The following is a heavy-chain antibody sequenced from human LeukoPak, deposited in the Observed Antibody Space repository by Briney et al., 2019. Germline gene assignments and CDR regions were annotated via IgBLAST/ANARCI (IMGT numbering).Heavy chain of an antibody. Sequence: PGGSLRLSCAASGITFSRFWMSWVRQAPGKGLQWVANINQDGSEKHYVDSVKGRFTISRDNAENSLYLQMNSLRAEDTAVYYCARGVVRYFDYWGQGALVTVSS. V-gene: IGHV3-7*01. J-gene: IGHJ4*02. D-gene: IGHD3-9*01. CDR3: ARGVVRYFDY. CDR1: GITFSRFW. CDR2: INQDGSEK.